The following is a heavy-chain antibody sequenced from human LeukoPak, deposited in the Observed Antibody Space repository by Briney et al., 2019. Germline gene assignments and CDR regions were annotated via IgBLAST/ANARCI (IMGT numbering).Heavy chain of an antibody. V-gene: IGHV1-3*01. Sequence: ASVKVSCTASGYTFTSYAMHWVRQAPGQRLEWMGWINAGNGNTKYSQKFQGRVTITRDTSASTAYMELSSLRSEDTAVYYCARGPRSSWYDYWGQGTLVTVSS. CDR3: ARGPRSSWYDY. J-gene: IGHJ4*02. CDR2: INAGNGNT. CDR1: GYTFTSYA. D-gene: IGHD6-13*01.